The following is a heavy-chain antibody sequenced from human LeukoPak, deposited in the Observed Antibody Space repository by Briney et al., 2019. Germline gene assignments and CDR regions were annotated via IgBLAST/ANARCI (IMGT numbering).Heavy chain of an antibody. J-gene: IGHJ4*02. Sequence: SETLSLTCTVSGGSISTYYWTWIRQPPGKGLEWIGYIYYSGSTNYNPSLKSRVTVSVDTSKNQFSLNLNSVTAADTAVYYCARDRLGLPVDYWGRGTLVTVSS. CDR3: ARDRLGLPVDY. CDR1: GGSISTYY. D-gene: IGHD3-16*01. V-gene: IGHV4-59*01. CDR2: IYYSGST.